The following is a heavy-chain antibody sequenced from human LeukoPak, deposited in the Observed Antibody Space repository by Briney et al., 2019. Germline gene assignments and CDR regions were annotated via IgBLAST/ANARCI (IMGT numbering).Heavy chain of an antibody. CDR2: ISSSSSYI. D-gene: IGHD3-22*01. CDR3: ARDYSYYYDSTGTSQFGLFDL. CDR1: GFTFSSYS. Sequence: GGSLRLSCAASGFTFSSYSMNWVRQAPGKGLEWVSSISSSSSYIYYADSVKGRFTISRDNAKNSLFLQMNSLRAEDTAVYYCARDYSYYYDSTGTSQFGLFDLWGRGTLVTVSS. V-gene: IGHV3-21*01. J-gene: IGHJ2*01.